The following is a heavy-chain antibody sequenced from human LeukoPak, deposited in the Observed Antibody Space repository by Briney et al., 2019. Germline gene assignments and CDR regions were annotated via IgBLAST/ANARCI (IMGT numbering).Heavy chain of an antibody. CDR3: TTMVGSPTY. D-gene: IGHD4-23*01. J-gene: IGHJ4*02. CDR1: GFNFNYAW. CDR2: IKSQRDGGAT. Sequence: KPGGSLRLSCAGSGFNFNYAWMTWLRQAPGKGLEWVGRIKSQRDGGATDYAAPVKSRFSLSRDDSRNTVFLQMTSLKTDDTGVYYCTTMVGSPTYWGQGVLVAVSS. V-gene: IGHV3-15*01.